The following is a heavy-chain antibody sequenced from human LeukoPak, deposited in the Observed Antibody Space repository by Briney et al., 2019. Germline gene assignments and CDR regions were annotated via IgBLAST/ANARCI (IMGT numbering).Heavy chain of an antibody. J-gene: IGHJ4*02. V-gene: IGHV3-30*18. CDR3: AKVWQQWLVQEGFDY. D-gene: IGHD6-19*01. CDR1: GFTFSSYG. Sequence: GGSLRLSCAASGFTFSSYGMHWVRQAPGKGLEWVAVISYDGSNKYYADSVKGRFTISRDNSKNTLYLQMNSLRAEDTAVYYCAKVWQQWLVQEGFDYWGQGTLVTVSS. CDR2: ISYDGSNK.